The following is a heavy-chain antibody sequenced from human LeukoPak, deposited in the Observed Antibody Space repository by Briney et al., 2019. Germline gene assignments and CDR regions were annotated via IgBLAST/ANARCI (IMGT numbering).Heavy chain of an antibody. Sequence: GASVKVSCKASGGTFSSYAISWVRQAPGQGLEWMGRIIPILGIANYAQKFQGRVTITADKSTSTAYMELSSLRSEDTAVYYCARVSNGDYYYYGMDVWGQGTTVTVSS. V-gene: IGHV1-69*04. CDR1: GGTFSSYA. D-gene: IGHD4-17*01. CDR3: ARVSNGDYYYYGMDV. CDR2: IIPILGIA. J-gene: IGHJ6*02.